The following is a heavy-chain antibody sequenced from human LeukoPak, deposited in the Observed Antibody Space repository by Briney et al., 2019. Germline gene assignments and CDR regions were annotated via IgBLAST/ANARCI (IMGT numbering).Heavy chain of an antibody. V-gene: IGHV6-1*01. D-gene: IGHD6-19*01. CDR2: TYYTSRWNN. CDR3: ARGFFASGWAC. CDR1: GDSFTNKNAA. Sequence: SQTLSLTCAISGDSFTNKNAAWNWQRPSPSRGFEWLGRTYYTSRWNNEYAESVKSRITISPDTSKNQFSLQINSVTPEDTAVYYCARGFFASGWACWGQGTLVTVSS. J-gene: IGHJ4*02.